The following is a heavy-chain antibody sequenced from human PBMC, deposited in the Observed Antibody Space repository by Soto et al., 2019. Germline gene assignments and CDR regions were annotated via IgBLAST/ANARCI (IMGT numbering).Heavy chain of an antibody. CDR1: GYTFTGYY. D-gene: IGHD2-2*01. CDR2: INPTSGGT. Sequence: ASVQFSCKASGYTFTGYYMHWLRQAPGQGLEWMGWINPTSGGTNYAQKFQGWVTMTRDTSISTAYMELSRLRSDDTAVYYCARLGYCSSTSCYGYDYWGQGTLVTVSS. V-gene: IGHV1-2*04. J-gene: IGHJ4*02. CDR3: ARLGYCSSTSCYGYDY.